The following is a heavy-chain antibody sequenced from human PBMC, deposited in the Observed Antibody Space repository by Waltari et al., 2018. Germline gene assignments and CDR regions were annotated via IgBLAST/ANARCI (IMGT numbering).Heavy chain of an antibody. D-gene: IGHD2-21*01. CDR1: GGTFSSYA. Sequence: QVQLVQSGAEVKKPGSSVKVSCKASGGTFSSYAISWVRQAPGQGLEWMGGVIPIVGTANYAQKFQGRVTITADEATSTAYMELSSLRSEDTAVYYCATGPCGGDCYRYYFDYWGQGTLVTVSS. V-gene: IGHV1-69*13. J-gene: IGHJ4*02. CDR2: VIPIVGTA. CDR3: ATGPCGGDCYRYYFDY.